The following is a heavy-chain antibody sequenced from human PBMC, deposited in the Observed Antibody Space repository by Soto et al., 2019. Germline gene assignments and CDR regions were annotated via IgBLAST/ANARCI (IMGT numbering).Heavy chain of an antibody. V-gene: IGHV3-33*01. CDR2: IWYDGSNK. J-gene: IGHJ3*02. CDR3: ARDPRNDRVEAFDI. Sequence: PGGSLRLSCAASGFTFSSYGMHWVRQAPGKGLEWVAVIWYDGSNKYYADSVKGRFTISRDNSKNTLYLQMNSLRAEDTAVYYCARDPRNDRVEAFDIWGQGTMVTVSS. CDR1: GFTFSSYG.